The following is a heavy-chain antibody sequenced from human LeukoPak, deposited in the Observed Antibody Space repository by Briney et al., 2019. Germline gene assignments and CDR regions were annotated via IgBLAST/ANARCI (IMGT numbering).Heavy chain of an antibody. CDR1: GFSFSTLW. D-gene: IGHD5-18*01. V-gene: IGHV3-7*01. Sequence: GGSLRLSCAASGFSFSTLWMSWVRQAPGKGLEWVANTKGDDSEKYYVESVQGRFTISRDNAKNSLYLHMNSLRAEDTALYYCARSGYSYALDHWGQGSLVVVSS. J-gene: IGHJ1*01. CDR3: ARSGYSYALDH. CDR2: TKGDDSEK.